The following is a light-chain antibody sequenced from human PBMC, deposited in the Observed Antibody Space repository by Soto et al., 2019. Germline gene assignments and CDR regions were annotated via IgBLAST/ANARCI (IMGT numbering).Light chain of an antibody. CDR3: QKYDNLPYT. CDR2: DAS. CDR1: QDISNY. Sequence: DIQMTQSPSSLSASVGDRVTITCQASQDISNYLNWYQQKQGKAPKLLIYDASNLETGVPSRFSGRGSGTDFTFTISSLQPEDIATYYCQKYDNLPYTFGQGTKLEIK. V-gene: IGKV1-33*01. J-gene: IGKJ2*01.